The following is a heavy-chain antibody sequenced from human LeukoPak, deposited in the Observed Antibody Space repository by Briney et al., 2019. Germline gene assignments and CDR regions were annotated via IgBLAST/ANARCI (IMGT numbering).Heavy chain of an antibody. V-gene: IGHV4-59*08. CDR2: IFHTGDT. CDR3: ARHPLRGGFDY. Sequence: SETLSLTCTVSGVSITDYYWSWIRQPPGKGREGIAYIFHTGDTRYNPSLKSRITISLDTSKNQFSLKLNSVPAADTAVYYCARHPLRGGFDYWGQGTLVTVSS. J-gene: IGHJ4*02. CDR1: GVSITDYY.